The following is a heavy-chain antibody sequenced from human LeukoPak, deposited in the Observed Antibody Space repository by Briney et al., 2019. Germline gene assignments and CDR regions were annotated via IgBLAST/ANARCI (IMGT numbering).Heavy chain of an antibody. J-gene: IGHJ4*02. CDR1: GFPFSSYG. V-gene: IGHV3-33*01. Sequence: GGSLRLSCAASGFPFSSYGMHWVRQAPGKGLEWVAVIWYDGSNKYYADSVKGRFTISRDNSKNTLYLQMNSLRAEDTAVYYCARDAVYSSSWQYYWGQGTLVTVSS. D-gene: IGHD6-13*01. CDR2: IWYDGSNK. CDR3: ARDAVYSSSWQYY.